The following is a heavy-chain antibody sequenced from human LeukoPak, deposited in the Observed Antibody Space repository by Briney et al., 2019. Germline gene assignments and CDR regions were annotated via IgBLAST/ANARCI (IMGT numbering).Heavy chain of an antibody. J-gene: IGHJ6*03. CDR3: ARNTVTKNLYYYYYMDV. Sequence: SSQTLSLTRTVSGGSISSGSYYWSWIRQPTGKGLEWIGRIYTSGSTNYNPSLKSRVTISVDTSKNQFSLKLSSVTAADTAVYYCARNTVTKNLYYYYYMDVWGKGTTVTVSS. V-gene: IGHV4-61*02. CDR1: GGSISSGSYY. CDR2: IYTSGST. D-gene: IGHD4-17*01.